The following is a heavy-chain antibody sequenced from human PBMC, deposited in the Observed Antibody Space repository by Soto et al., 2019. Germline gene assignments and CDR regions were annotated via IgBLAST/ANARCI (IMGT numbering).Heavy chain of an antibody. J-gene: IGHJ6*02. V-gene: IGHV1-18*01. Sequence: ASVKVSCKASGYTFSDYGISWVRQAPGQGLEWMGWISVYSGNKRYAQSLQGRVIMTTDTSTSTAYMELRRLRSDDTAVYYCARSQGSSTSLEIYYYYYYGMDVWGQGTTVTVSS. CDR3: ARSQGSSTSLEIYYYYYYGMDV. CDR2: ISVYSGNK. CDR1: GYTFSDYG. D-gene: IGHD2-2*01.